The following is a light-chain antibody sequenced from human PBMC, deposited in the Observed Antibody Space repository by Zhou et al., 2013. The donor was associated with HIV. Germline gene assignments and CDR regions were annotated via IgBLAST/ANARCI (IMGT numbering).Light chain of an antibody. Sequence: VLTQSPGTLSLSPGERAALSCRASQSVGGNFLAWYQHKPGQAPRLLIYGASTRAPGVPDRFSGSGSGTDFTLTISRLEPEDFAVYYCQQYNNWPALTFGGGTKVEIK. CDR1: QSVGGNF. CDR3: QQYNNWPALT. V-gene: IGKV3-20*01. CDR2: GAS. J-gene: IGKJ4*01.